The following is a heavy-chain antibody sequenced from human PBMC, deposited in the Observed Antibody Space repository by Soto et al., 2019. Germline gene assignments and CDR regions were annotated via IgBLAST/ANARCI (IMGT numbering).Heavy chain of an antibody. D-gene: IGHD3-10*01. CDR3: AGEGDAFGAPFDF. J-gene: IGHJ4*02. CDR2: IHYTGGT. Sequence: ASETLSLTCTVSGGSISSGDYYLSWIRQPPGKGLEWIGYIHYTGGTHYNPSLTSLKSRVTISVDTSKNQFSLQLRSVTAADTAVYYCAGEGDAFGAPFDFWGQGTLVTVSS. CDR1: GGSISSGDYY. V-gene: IGHV4-30-4*01.